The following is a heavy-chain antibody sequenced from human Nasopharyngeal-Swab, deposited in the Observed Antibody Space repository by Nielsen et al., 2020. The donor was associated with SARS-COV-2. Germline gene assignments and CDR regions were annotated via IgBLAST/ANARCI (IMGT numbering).Heavy chain of an antibody. V-gene: IGHV3-9*01. CDR3: AKDHGYYYGMDV. CDR2: ISWNSGSI. Sequence: SPKISCAASGFTFDDYAMHWVRQAPGKGLEWVSGISWNSGSIGYADSVKGRFTISRDNAKNSLYLQMNSLRAEDTALYYCAKDHGYYYGMDVWGQGTTVTVSS. CDR1: GFTFDDYA. J-gene: IGHJ6*02.